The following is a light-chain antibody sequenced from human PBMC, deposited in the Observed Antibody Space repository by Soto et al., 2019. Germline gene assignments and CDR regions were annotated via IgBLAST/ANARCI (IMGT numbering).Light chain of an antibody. J-gene: IGKJ3*01. Sequence: EIVLTQSPGTLSLSPGERATLSCRASQSVSSSNLAWYQQTPGQAPRLLIYGASSRATGIPDRFSGSGSGTDFTLTISRLEPEDFAVYCCQYGSSPLFTFGPGTTVDIK. CDR1: QSVSSSN. CDR3: QYGSSPLFT. V-gene: IGKV3-20*01. CDR2: GAS.